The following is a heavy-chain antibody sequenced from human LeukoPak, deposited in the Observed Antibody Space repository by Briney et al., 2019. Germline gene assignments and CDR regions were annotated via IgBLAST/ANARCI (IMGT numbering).Heavy chain of an antibody. CDR3: ARSRYGDYVN. D-gene: IGHD4-17*01. V-gene: IGHV4-34*01. CDR1: GGSFSGYY. J-gene: IGHJ4*02. CDR2: INHSGST. Sequence: SETLSLTCAVYGGSFSGYYWSWIRQPPGKGLEWIGEINHSGSTNYNPSLKSRVTISVDTSKNQFSLNLNSVTAADTAVYYCARSRYGDYVNWGQGTLVTVSS.